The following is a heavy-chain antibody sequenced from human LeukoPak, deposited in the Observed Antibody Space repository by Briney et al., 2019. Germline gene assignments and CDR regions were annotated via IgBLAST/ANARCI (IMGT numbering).Heavy chain of an antibody. Sequence: ASVKVSCKVSGYTLTELSMHWVRQAPGKGLEWMGGFDPEDGETIYAQKFQGRVTMTEDTSKDTAYMELSSLTSEDTAVYYCARGRWSATTASYYLDFWGQGTLVTVSS. CDR3: ARGRWSATTASYYLDF. CDR1: GYTLTELS. CDR2: FDPEDGET. D-gene: IGHD5-24*01. V-gene: IGHV1-24*01. J-gene: IGHJ4*02.